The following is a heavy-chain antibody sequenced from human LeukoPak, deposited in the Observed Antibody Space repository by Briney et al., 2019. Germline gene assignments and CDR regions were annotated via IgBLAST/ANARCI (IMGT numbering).Heavy chain of an antibody. CDR1: GGSFSGYY. CDR3: ARARRGGYYGSSGYSDRNYFDY. CDR2: INHSGST. J-gene: IGHJ4*02. D-gene: IGHD3-22*01. V-gene: IGHV4-34*01. Sequence: SETLSLTCAVYGGSFSGYYWSWIRQPPGKGLEWIGEINHSGSTNYNPSLKSRVTISVDTSKNQFSLKLSSVTAADTAVYYCARARRGGYYGSSGYSDRNYFDYWGQGTLVTVSS.